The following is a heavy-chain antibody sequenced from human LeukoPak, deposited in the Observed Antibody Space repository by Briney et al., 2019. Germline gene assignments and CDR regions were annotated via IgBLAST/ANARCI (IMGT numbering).Heavy chain of an antibody. Sequence: GASVKVSCKASGYTFTSYEINWVRQSTGQGLEWMGWMNPNSGNTVYAQKFQGRVTITSNTSISTAYMELSSLRSEDTAVYYCARGIVVVPAAIPRAAPRARFYYYYYMAVWGKGTTVTVSS. V-gene: IGHV1-8*01. CDR1: GYTFTSYE. CDR3: ARGIVVVPAAIPRAAPRARFYYYYYMAV. CDR2: MNPNSGNT. J-gene: IGHJ6*03. D-gene: IGHD2-2*02.